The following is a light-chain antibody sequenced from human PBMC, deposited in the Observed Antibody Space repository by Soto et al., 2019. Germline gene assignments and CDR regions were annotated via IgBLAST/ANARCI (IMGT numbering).Light chain of an antibody. Sequence: QSVLTQPASVSGSPGQSITISCTGTSSDIGHYDYVSWYQQHPGKAPKLMIYHVNYRPSGVSNRYSGSKSGNSASLTISGLQADDEADYYCCSLTTSHTYVFGSGTKVTVL. CDR1: SSDIGHYDY. CDR3: CSLTTSHTYV. J-gene: IGLJ1*01. CDR2: HVN. V-gene: IGLV2-14*03.